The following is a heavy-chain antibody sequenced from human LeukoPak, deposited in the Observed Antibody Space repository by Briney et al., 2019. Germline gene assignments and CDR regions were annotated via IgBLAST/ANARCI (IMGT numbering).Heavy chain of an antibody. CDR3: VRGRVSSSTWYSTYYYFFYMDF. J-gene: IGHJ6*03. Sequence: SETLSLTCTVSNDSITMYYWTWIRQPPGKGLEWIGYVDHTGSTKFNPSLNGRVSISRDTSNNFFSLRLRSVTAADTAVYFCVRGRVSSSTWYSTYYYFFYMDFWGKGTTVTVSS. CDR2: VDHTGST. CDR1: NDSITMYY. V-gene: IGHV4-59*01. D-gene: IGHD4-11*01.